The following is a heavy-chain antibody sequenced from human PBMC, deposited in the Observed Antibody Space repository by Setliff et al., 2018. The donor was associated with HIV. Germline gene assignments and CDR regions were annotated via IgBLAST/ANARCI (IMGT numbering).Heavy chain of an antibody. CDR3: ARGGFTGLTTHSQH. D-gene: IGHD3-16*01. CDR1: GDSISRDFYY. Sequence: PSETLSLTCTVSGDSISRDFYYWNWFRQPAGKGLECIGHIYTNGQTHYTPSLKRRFTISMDTSKNQFSLKLSSVTAADTAAYYCARGGFTGLTTHSQHLGRGTLVTVSS. CDR2: IYTNGQT. V-gene: IGHV4-61*09. J-gene: IGHJ1*01.